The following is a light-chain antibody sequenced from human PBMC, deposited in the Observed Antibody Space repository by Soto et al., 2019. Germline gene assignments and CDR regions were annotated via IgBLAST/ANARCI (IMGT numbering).Light chain of an antibody. V-gene: IGKV3-20*01. Sequence: EIGFPQSPGTLSVSPGERATLSCRSSQTISSNNLAWYQQKPGQAPSLLIYGTYSRAPVIPDRFSGSGSGTDFTLTISRLEPEDSEIYYCQQYGSWTFGQGTKVEI. CDR2: GTY. CDR3: QQYGSWT. CDR1: QTISSNN. J-gene: IGKJ1*01.